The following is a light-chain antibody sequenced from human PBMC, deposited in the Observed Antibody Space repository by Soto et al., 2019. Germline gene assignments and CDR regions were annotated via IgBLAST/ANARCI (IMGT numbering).Light chain of an antibody. Sequence: QSVLTQPPSVSGAPGQRVTISCTGSSSNIGGTNAVHWYQQLPGTATKLLIYNNNQRPSGVPDRFSGSKSGTSASLAISGLQSEDEADYYCAAWDDSLNGYVFGTGTKVTVL. CDR1: SSNIGGTNA. CDR2: NNN. CDR3: AAWDDSLNGYV. V-gene: IGLV1-44*01. J-gene: IGLJ1*01.